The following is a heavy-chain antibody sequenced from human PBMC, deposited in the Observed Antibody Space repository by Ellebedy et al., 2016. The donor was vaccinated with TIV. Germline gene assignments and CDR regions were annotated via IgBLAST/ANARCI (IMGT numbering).Heavy chain of an antibody. Sequence: ASVKVSXXASGYTFTGYYMHWVRQAPGQGLEWMGWINPNSGGTNYAQKFQGRVTMTRDTSISTAYMELSRLRSDDTAVYYCARALIVGATTYYFDYWGQGTLVTVSS. CDR1: GYTFTGYY. CDR2: INPNSGGT. CDR3: ARALIVGATTYYFDY. D-gene: IGHD1-26*01. J-gene: IGHJ4*02. V-gene: IGHV1-2*02.